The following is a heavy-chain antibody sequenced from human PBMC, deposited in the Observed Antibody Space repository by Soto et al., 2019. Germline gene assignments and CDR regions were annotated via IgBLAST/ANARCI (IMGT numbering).Heavy chain of an antibody. CDR2: ISSSSSYI. CDR1: GFTFSSYS. V-gene: IGHV3-21*01. Sequence: PGGSLRLSCAASGFTFSSYSMNWVRQAPGKGLEWVSSISSSSSYIYYADSVKGRFTISRDNAKNSLYLQMNSLRAEDTAVYYCASTRYCSSTSCYPPGYYYYMDVWGKGTTVTVSS. J-gene: IGHJ6*03. D-gene: IGHD2-2*01. CDR3: ASTRYCSSTSCYPPGYYYYMDV.